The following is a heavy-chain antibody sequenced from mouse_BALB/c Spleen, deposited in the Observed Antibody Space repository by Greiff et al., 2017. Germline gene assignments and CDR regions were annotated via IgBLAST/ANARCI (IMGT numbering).Heavy chain of an antibody. CDR3: TWGYYGNSFAY. CDR1: GYTFTSYW. CDR2: INPSNGGT. J-gene: IGHJ3*01. Sequence: VQLQQPGAELVKPGASVKLSCKASGYTFTSYWMHWVKQRPGQGLEWIGEINPSNGGTNYNEKFKRKATLTVDKSSSTAYMQLSSLTSEDSAVYYCTWGYYGNSFAYWGQGTLVTVSA. D-gene: IGHD2-1*01. V-gene: IGHV1S81*02.